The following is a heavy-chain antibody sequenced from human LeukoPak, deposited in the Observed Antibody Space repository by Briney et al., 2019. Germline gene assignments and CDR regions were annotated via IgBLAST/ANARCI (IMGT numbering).Heavy chain of an antibody. V-gene: IGHV1-69*04. CDR3: ARCPDYDILTGYYDY. D-gene: IGHD3-9*01. Sequence: SVKVSCKASGYTFTSYGISWVRQAPGQGLEWMGRIIPILGIANYAQKFQGRVTITADKSTSTAYMELSSLRSEDTAVYYCARCPDYDILTGYYDYWGQGTLVTVSS. CDR2: IIPILGIA. J-gene: IGHJ4*02. CDR1: GYTFTSYG.